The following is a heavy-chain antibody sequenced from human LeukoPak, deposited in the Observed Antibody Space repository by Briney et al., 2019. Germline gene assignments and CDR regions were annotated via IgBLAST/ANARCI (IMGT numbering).Heavy chain of an antibody. CDR2: ISSTGGTT. CDR1: GITFSSYG. CDR3: AKDWGRYFDWLPP. V-gene: IGHV3-23*01. D-gene: IGHD3-9*01. Sequence: GSLRLSCAASGITFSSYGMSWVRQAPGKGLEWVSSISSTGGTTYYADSVKGRFTISRDNSKNTLYLQMNSLRAEDTAVYYCAKDWGRYFDWLPPWGQGTLVTVSS. J-gene: IGHJ5*02.